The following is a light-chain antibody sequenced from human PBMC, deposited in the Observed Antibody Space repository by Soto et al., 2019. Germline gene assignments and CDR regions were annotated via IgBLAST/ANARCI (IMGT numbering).Light chain of an antibody. V-gene: IGLV1-40*01. Sequence: QSVLTQPPSGSWAPGQRVTISCTGSNSNIGAVYDVHWYQQLPGTAPTLLTYGDNSRPSGVPARFSCSKSDTSASLAITGLQFEEEACYYCQSYDSILGGFVVLGGGTKLTVL. J-gene: IGLJ2*01. CDR3: QSYDSILGGFVV. CDR2: GDN. CDR1: NSNIGAVYD.